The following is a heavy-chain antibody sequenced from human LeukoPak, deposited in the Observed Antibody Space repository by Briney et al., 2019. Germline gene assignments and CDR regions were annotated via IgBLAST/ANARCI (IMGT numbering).Heavy chain of an antibody. V-gene: IGHV3-48*03. CDR3: ATGIAARPGGSFDY. CDR2: ISSSGSTI. D-gene: IGHD6-6*01. J-gene: IGHJ4*02. CDR1: GFTFSSYE. Sequence: PGGSLRLSCAASGFTFSSYEMNWVRQAPGKGLVWGSYISSSGSTIYYADSVKGRFTISRDNAKNSLYLQMNSLRAEDTAVYYCATGIAARPGGSFDYWGQGTLVTVSS.